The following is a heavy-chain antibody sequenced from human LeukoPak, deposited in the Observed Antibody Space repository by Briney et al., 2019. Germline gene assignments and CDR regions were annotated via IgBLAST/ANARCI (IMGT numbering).Heavy chain of an antibody. J-gene: IGHJ4*02. CDR1: GGTFSSYA. CDR2: IIPILGIA. Sequence: SVKVSCKASGGTFSSYAISWVRQAPGQGLEWMGRIIPILGIANYAQKFQGRVTITADKSTSTAYMELSSLRSEDTAVYYCARGSSSGWPYYFDYWGQGTLVTVSS. CDR3: ARGSSSGWPYYFDY. D-gene: IGHD6-19*01. V-gene: IGHV1-69*04.